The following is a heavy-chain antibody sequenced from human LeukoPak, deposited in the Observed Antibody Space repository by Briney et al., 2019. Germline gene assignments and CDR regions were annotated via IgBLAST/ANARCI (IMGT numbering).Heavy chain of an antibody. J-gene: IGHJ6*03. CDR1: GFSFSTYN. Sequence: GGSLRPSCTASGFSFSTYNINWVRQAPGKGLEWVSSFISSSNYTYYADSLKGRFTVSRDNANNALYLQINSLRPEDTGVHYCARDRTALVPDYMDVWGKGTTVTVSS. CDR3: ARDRTALVPDYMDV. CDR2: FISSSNYT. V-gene: IGHV3-21*01. D-gene: IGHD5-18*01.